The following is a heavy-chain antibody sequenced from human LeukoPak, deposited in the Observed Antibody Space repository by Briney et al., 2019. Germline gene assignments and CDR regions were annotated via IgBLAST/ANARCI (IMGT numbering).Heavy chain of an antibody. Sequence: GGSLRLSCAASGFTFSSYSMNWVRQAPGKGLEWVSSISSRSSYIYYADSVKGRFTISRDNSKNTLYLQMNSLRAEDTAVYYCRDPFDYWGQGTLVTVSS. J-gene: IGHJ4*02. CDR1: GFTFSSYS. V-gene: IGHV3-21*01. CDR3: RDPFDY. CDR2: ISSRSSYI.